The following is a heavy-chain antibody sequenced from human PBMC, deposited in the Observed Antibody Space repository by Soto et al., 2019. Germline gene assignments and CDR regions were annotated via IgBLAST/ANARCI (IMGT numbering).Heavy chain of an antibody. V-gene: IGHV3-30*14. D-gene: IGHD1-1*01. CDR1: GFTFSSYA. Sequence: QVQLVESGGGVVQPGRSLRLSCAASGFTFSSYAMHWVRQAPGKGLEWVAVISYDGSNKYYADSVKGRFTISRDNSRNTLYFQMNSQRAEDAAVYYCAHAQGGGETTFDYWGQGTLVIVSS. CDR3: AHAQGGGETTFDY. CDR2: ISYDGSNK. J-gene: IGHJ4*02.